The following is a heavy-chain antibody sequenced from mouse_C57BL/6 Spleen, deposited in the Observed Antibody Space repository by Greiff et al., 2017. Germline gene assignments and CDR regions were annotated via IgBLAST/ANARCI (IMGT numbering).Heavy chain of an antibody. D-gene: IGHD4-1*01. J-gene: IGHJ2*01. CDR3: TRKENWDERNFDY. CDR2: IDPETGGT. Sequence: QVQLKESGAELVRPGASVTLSCKASGYTFTDYEMHWVKQTPVHGLEWIGAIDPETGGTAYNQKFKGKAILTADKSSSTAYMELRSLTSEDSAVYYCTRKENWDERNFDYWGQGTTLTVSS. V-gene: IGHV1-15*01. CDR1: GYTFTDYE.